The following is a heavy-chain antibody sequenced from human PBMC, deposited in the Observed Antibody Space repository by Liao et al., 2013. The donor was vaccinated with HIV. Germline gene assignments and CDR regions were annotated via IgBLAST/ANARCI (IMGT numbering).Heavy chain of an antibody. CDR2: IYYSGST. CDR1: GGSISSYY. Sequence: QVQLQESGPGLVKPSETLSLTCTVSGGSISSYYWNWIRQPPGKGLEWIGYIYYSGSTNYNPSLKSRVTISIDTSKNQFSLKLSSVTAADTAVYYCARAGVSFPYFQNWGQGTLVTVSS. D-gene: IGHD6-13*01. CDR3: ARAGVSFPYFQN. V-gene: IGHV4-59*01. J-gene: IGHJ1*01.